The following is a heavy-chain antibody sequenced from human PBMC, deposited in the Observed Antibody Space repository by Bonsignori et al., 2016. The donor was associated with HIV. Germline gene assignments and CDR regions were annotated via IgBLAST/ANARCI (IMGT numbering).Heavy chain of an antibody. Sequence: VQLQQWGPGLLKPSETLSLSCAVKGGSFSGHYSSWIRQSPGKGLEWIGHIHRDGVTTYNASLKSRVTMSIDTSKNQFSLKLNSVTAADTGVYYCTRGSEIIWLQFYWGQGSLVTVSS. J-gene: IGHJ4*02. CDR3: TRGSEIIWLQFY. V-gene: IGHV4-34*02. CDR2: IHRDGVT. CDR1: GGSFSGHY. D-gene: IGHD5-24*01.